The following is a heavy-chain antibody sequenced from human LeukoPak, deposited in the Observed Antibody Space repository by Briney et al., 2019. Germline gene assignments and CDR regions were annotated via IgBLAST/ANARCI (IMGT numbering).Heavy chain of an antibody. J-gene: IGHJ3*02. CDR3: AKDKDRYGIAAAGI. D-gene: IGHD6-13*01. CDR2: ISASGGSGST. CDR1: GFTFTNYA. Sequence: GGSLRLSCVVSGFTFTNYAMSWVRQAPGKGLEWVAIISASGGSGSTTYANSVKGRFIISRDNSKNTLRLQMNSLRSDDTAVYYCAKDKDRYGIAAAGIWGQGTMVTVSS. V-gene: IGHV3-23*01.